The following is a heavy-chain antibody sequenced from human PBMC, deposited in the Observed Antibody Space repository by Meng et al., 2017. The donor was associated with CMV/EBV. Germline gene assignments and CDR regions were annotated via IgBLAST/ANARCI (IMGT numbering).Heavy chain of an antibody. Sequence: QVPLQEAGPGLVKPSATLSLTCTVSGGSISSYYWSWIRQPAGKGLEWIGRIYTSGSTNYNPSLKSRVTMSVDTSKNQFSLKLSSVTAADTAVYYCARDLMNCSSTSCANWFDPWGQGTLVTASS. CDR2: IYTSGST. CDR1: GGSISSYY. CDR3: ARDLMNCSSTSCANWFDP. J-gene: IGHJ5*02. D-gene: IGHD2-2*01. V-gene: IGHV4-4*07.